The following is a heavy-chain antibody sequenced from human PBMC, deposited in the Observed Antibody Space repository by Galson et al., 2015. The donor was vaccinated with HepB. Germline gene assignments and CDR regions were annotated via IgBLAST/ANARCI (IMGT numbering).Heavy chain of an antibody. CDR1: GFTVSRNC. J-gene: IGHJ4*02. Sequence: SLRLSCAASGFTVSRNCMSWVRQAPGKGLEWVSVIYSGGSTYYGDSVKGRFTISRDNSKNTVYLQMNSLRADDTAVYYCAREDGTGTTRAFDYWGQGTLVTVSS. V-gene: IGHV3-66*01. D-gene: IGHD1-1*01. CDR2: IYSGGST. CDR3: AREDGTGTTRAFDY.